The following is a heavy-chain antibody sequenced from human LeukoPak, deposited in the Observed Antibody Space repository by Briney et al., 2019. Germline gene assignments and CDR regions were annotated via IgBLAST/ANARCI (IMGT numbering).Heavy chain of an antibody. CDR2: ISSSGSVM. V-gene: IGHV3-48*03. CDR1: GFIFSGSD. Sequence: GGSLRLSCAASGFIFSGSDMSWVRQAPGKGLEWPSYISSSGSVMYYEDSVRGGFTISRDNDKNSLHLQLNSLRAEDTAVYYCARVRRGVTAILSWFDPWGQGTLVTVSS. J-gene: IGHJ5*02. D-gene: IGHD2-21*02. CDR3: ARVRRGVTAILSWFDP.